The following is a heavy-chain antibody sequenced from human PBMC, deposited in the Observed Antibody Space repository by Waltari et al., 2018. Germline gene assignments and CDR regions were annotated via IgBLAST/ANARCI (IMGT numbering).Heavy chain of an antibody. V-gene: IGHV4-39*01. D-gene: IGHD2-21*01. CDR1: GDSINNNNCY. J-gene: IGHJ5*02. CDR3: ARRVKGSPIDP. Sequence: QLQLQESGPGLVKPSETLSLICTVSGDSINNNNCYWGWIRQPPGQGLEWIGSISSGGTTNYNPSLKSRVSISVDMSKNQFSLKLTSVTAADTAVYYCARRVKGSPIDPWGQGTLVTVSS. CDR2: ISSGGTT.